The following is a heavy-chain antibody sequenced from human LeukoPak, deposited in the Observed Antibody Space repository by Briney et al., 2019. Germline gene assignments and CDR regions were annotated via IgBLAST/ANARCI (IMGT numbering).Heavy chain of an antibody. Sequence: PSETLPLTCAVYGGSFSGYYWSWIRQPPGKGLEWIGEINHSGSTNYNPSLKSRVTISVDTSKNQFSLKLSSVTAADTAVYYCAHFDSSGGPDYWGQGTLVTVSS. J-gene: IGHJ4*02. CDR2: INHSGST. D-gene: IGHD3-22*01. CDR3: AHFDSSGGPDY. CDR1: GGSFSGYY. V-gene: IGHV4-34*01.